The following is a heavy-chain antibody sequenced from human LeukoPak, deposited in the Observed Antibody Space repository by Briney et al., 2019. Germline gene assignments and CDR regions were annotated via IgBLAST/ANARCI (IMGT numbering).Heavy chain of an antibody. Sequence: GGSLRLSCAAAGVTFSSYWMSLVRQAPGKGLEWVANIKQDGSEKYYLDSVKGRFTISRDNAKNSLYLQMNSLRAEDTAVYYCARTPGYSSGWYGGDYWGQGTLVTVSS. CDR2: IKQDGSEK. J-gene: IGHJ4*02. D-gene: IGHD6-19*01. V-gene: IGHV3-7*01. CDR1: GVTFSSYW. CDR3: ARTPGYSSGWYGGDY.